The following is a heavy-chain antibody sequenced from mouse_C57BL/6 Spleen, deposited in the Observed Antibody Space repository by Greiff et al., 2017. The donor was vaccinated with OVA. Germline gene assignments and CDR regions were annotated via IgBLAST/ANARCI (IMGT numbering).Heavy chain of an antibody. Sequence: EVKLVESGGGLVKPGGSLKLSCAASGFTFSDYGMHWVRQAPEKGLEWVAYISSGSSTIYYADTVKGRFTISRDNAKNTLFLQMTSLRSEDTAMYYCARTVVAYGGFDYWGQGTTLTVSS. CDR2: ISSGSSTI. CDR1: GFTFSDYG. J-gene: IGHJ2*01. CDR3: ARTVVAYGGFDY. D-gene: IGHD1-1*01. V-gene: IGHV5-17*01.